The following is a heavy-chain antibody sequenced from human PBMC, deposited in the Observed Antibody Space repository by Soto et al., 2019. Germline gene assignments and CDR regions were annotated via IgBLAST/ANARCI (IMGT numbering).Heavy chain of an antibody. J-gene: IGHJ1*01. Sequence: QVQLQESGPGLVKPSQTLSLICTVSGGSISSGDSYWSWIRQSPGTGLEWIGYIHDSGSTYYNPSHGRQVTRSVNTTKNQFSLKMRPVTAADTAVYFCANSGGFCGNAWSAAYLQYWGQGNVVTVSS. CDR1: GGSISSGDSY. CDR2: IHDSGST. V-gene: IGHV4-30-4*01. CDR3: ANSGGFCGNAWSAAYLQY. D-gene: IGHD3-10*01.